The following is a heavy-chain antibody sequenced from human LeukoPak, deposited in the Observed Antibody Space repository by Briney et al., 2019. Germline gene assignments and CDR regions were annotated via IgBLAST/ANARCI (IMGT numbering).Heavy chain of an antibody. Sequence: PSETLSLTCAVYGGSFSGYHWSWIRQPPGKGLEWIGEINHSGSTNYNPSLKSRVTISVDTSKNQFSLKLSSVTAADTAVYYCARGRGYSYGLGRFDPWGQGTLVTVSS. J-gene: IGHJ5*02. CDR2: INHSGST. CDR3: ARGRGYSYGLGRFDP. D-gene: IGHD5-18*01. V-gene: IGHV4-34*01. CDR1: GGSFSGYH.